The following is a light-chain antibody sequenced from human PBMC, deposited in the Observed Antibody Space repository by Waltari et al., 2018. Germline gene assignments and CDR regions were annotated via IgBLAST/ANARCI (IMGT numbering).Light chain of an antibody. J-gene: IGLJ2*01. Sequence: QSALTQPASVSGSPGQSITISCTGTSSDVGGYDCVSWYQHQRDKVPKLLIFDVSHRPSGASDRFSGSKSGNTASLTIAGLQAGDEADYYCSSKTSSSTVLFGGGTKLTVL. CDR3: SSKTSSSTVL. V-gene: IGLV2-14*03. CDR1: SSDVGGYDC. CDR2: DVS.